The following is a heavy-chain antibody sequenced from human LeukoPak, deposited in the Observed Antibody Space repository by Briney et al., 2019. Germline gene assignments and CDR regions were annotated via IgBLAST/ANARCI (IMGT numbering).Heavy chain of an antibody. J-gene: IGHJ4*02. D-gene: IGHD4/OR15-4a*01. Sequence: PSETLSLTCAVYGGSFSGYYWSWIRQPPGKGLEWIGEIIHSGSTNYNPSLKSRVTISVDTSKNQFSLKLSSVTAADTAVYYCARLTSSSSGSSFDYWGQGTLVTVSS. V-gene: IGHV4-34*12. CDR1: GGSFSGYY. CDR2: IIHSGST. CDR3: ARLTSSSSGSSFDY.